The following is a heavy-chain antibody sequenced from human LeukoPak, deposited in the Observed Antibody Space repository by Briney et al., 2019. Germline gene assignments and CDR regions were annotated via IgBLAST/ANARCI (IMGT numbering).Heavy chain of an antibody. J-gene: IGHJ4*02. CDR2: ISSSSSII. CDR3: AGDDSSGYFFDF. Sequence: PGGSLRLSCAASGFTFSCYAMSWVRQAPGKGLEWVSYISSSSSIIYYTDSVKGRFTISRDNAKNSLYLQMNSLRAEDTAMYFCAGDDSSGYFFDFWGQGTLVTVSS. D-gene: IGHD3-22*01. CDR1: GFTFSCYA. V-gene: IGHV3-48*01.